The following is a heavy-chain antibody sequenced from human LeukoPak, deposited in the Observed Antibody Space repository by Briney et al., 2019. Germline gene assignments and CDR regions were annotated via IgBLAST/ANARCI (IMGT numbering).Heavy chain of an antibody. CDR2: ISGSGGST. CDR1: GFTLSSYA. D-gene: IGHD3-10*01. V-gene: IGHV3-23*01. J-gene: IGHJ4*02. CDR3: AKVHRAYDYDSGSYYDSGFDY. Sequence: PGGSLRLSCAASGFTLSSYAMSWVRQAPGKGLEWVSNISGSGGSTYYADSVKGRFTISRDNSKNTLYLQMNSLRAEDTAIYYCAKVHRAYDYDSGSYYDSGFDYWGQGTLVTVSS.